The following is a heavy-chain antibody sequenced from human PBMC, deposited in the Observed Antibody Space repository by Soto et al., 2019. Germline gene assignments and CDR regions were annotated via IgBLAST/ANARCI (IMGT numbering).Heavy chain of an antibody. Sequence: ASLKVSCKASGYTFTGYYMHWVRQAPGQGLEWMGWINPNSGGTNYAQKFQGWVTMTRDTSISTAYMELSRLRSDDTAVYYCARDSSGSYYEDNWFDPWGQGXLVTVYS. V-gene: IGHV1-2*04. CDR2: INPNSGGT. CDR1: GYTFTGYY. CDR3: ARDSSGSYYEDNWFDP. J-gene: IGHJ5*02. D-gene: IGHD1-26*01.